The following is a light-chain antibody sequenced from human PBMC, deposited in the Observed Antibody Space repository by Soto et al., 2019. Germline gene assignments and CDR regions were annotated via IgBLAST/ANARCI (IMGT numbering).Light chain of an antibody. V-gene: IGLV2-14*01. CDR1: SSDVGGYNF. J-gene: IGLJ1*01. CDR2: EVT. Sequence: QSALTQPASVSGSPGQSITISCTGTSSDVGGYNFVSWYQQHPGKAPKLIIYEVTNRPAGVSNRFSGSKSGNTASLTISGLQAEDESDYYCSSYTRSDTRVFGTGTKVTVL. CDR3: SSYTRSDTRV.